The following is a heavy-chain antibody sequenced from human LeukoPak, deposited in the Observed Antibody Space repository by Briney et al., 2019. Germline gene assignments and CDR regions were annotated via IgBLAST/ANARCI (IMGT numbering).Heavy chain of an antibody. D-gene: IGHD6-19*01. CDR3: ARAVQAETAFDI. Sequence: SETLSLTCTVSGGSISSGSYYWSWIRQPAGKGLEWIGRIYTSGSTNYNPSLKSRVTISVDTSKNQFSLKLSSVTAADTAVYYCARAVQAETAFDIWGQGTMVTVSS. J-gene: IGHJ3*02. CDR1: GGSISSGSYY. V-gene: IGHV4-61*02. CDR2: IYTSGST.